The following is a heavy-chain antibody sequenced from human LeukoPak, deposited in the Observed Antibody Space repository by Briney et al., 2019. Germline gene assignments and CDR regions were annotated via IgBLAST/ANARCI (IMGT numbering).Heavy chain of an antibody. CDR1: SDSNSSSSYL. CDR2: IYSNGHI. V-gene: IGHV4-39*01. Sequence: SETLSLTCSVSSDSNSSSSYLWVWVRQPPGKGLEWIGDIYSNGHISYNPSLKSRAAISVDTSKNQFSLNLSSVTAADTALYYCARRHYGSGNIDSWGQGTLVTVSS. D-gene: IGHD3-10*01. CDR3: ARRHYGSGNIDS. J-gene: IGHJ4*02.